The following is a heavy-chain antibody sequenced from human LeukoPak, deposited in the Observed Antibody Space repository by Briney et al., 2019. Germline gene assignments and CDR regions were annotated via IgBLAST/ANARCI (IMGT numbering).Heavy chain of an antibody. CDR3: ARDAQRGFDYSNSLQY. Sequence: GGSLRLSCAATGFTFNHYGMHWVRQAPGKGLEWVAVIWSDGTNTYYTGSVRGRFTISRVDSEKTVYLQMKSLRPEDTGVYYCARDAQRGFDYSNSLQYWGQGTPVTVST. D-gene: IGHD4-11*01. CDR2: IWSDGTNT. CDR1: GFTFNHYG. V-gene: IGHV3-33*01. J-gene: IGHJ4*02.